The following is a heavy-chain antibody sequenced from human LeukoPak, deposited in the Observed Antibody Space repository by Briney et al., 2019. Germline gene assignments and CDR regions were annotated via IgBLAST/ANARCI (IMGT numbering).Heavy chain of an antibody. D-gene: IGHD6-19*01. CDR2: INPNSSGT. V-gene: IGHV1-2*06. CDR3: TRAIKGDGSGWYNFDY. CDR1: GYTFTGYY. J-gene: IGHJ4*02. Sequence: GASVKVSCKASGYTFTGYYMHWVRQAPGQALEWMGRINPNSSGTNYAQKFQGGVTMTRDTSISTAYMELSRLRSDDTAVYYCTRAIKGDGSGWYNFDYWGQGTLVTVSS.